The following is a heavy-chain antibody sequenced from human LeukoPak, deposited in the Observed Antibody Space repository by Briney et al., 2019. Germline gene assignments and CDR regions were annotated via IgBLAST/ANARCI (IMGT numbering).Heavy chain of an antibody. J-gene: IGHJ4*02. CDR2: ISWDGGST. CDR3: ARANYYDTSGPGWY. CDR1: GFTFDDYT. D-gene: IGHD3-22*01. Sequence: QSGGSLRLSCAASGFTFDDYTMHWVRQAPGKGLEWVSLISWDGGSTYYADSVKGRFTISRDNSKNSLYLQMNSLRVEDTAVYYCARANYYDTSGPGWYWGQGTLVTVSS. V-gene: IGHV3-43*01.